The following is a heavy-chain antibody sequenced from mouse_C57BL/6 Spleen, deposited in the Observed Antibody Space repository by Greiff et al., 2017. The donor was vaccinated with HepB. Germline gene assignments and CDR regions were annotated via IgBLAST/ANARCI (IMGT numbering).Heavy chain of an antibody. CDR1: GYAFSSYW. Sequence: QVQLQQSGAELVKPGASVKISCKASGYAFSSYWMNWVKQRPGKGLEWIGQIYPGDGDTNYNGKFKGKATLTADKSSSTAYIQLSSLTSEDSAVYFCARSYYDYDDWFAYWGQGTLVTVSA. D-gene: IGHD2-4*01. V-gene: IGHV1-80*01. CDR2: IYPGDGDT. CDR3: ARSYYDYDDWFAY. J-gene: IGHJ3*01.